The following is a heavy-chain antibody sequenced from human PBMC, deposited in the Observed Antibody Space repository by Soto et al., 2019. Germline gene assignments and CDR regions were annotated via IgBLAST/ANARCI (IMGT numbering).Heavy chain of an antibody. CDR2: ISGSGGST. Sequence: HPGGSLRLSCAASGFTFSSYAMSWVRQAPGKGLEWVSAISGSGGSTYYADSVKGRFTISRDNSKNTLYLQMNSLRAEDTAVYYCAREGWPLLQTGMDVWGQGTTVTVSS. D-gene: IGHD2-15*01. V-gene: IGHV3-23*01. CDR1: GFTFSSYA. J-gene: IGHJ6*02. CDR3: AREGWPLLQTGMDV.